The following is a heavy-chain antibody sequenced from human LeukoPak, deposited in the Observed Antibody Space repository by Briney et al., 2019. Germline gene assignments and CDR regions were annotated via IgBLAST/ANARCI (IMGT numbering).Heavy chain of an antibody. J-gene: IGHJ4*02. CDR3: ARIAYSSSTDY. Sequence: SETLSLTCTVSGGSISSYYWSWIRQPPGKGLEWIGYIYHRGSTNYKPSLKSRVTISVDRSKNQFSLKLSSVTAADTAVYYCARIAYSSSTDYWGQGTLVTVSS. V-gene: IGHV4-59*12. D-gene: IGHD6-6*01. CDR2: IYHRGST. CDR1: GGSISSYY.